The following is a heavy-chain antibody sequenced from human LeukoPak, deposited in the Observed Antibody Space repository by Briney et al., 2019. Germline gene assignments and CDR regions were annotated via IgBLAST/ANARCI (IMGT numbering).Heavy chain of an antibody. V-gene: IGHV3-30*02. CDR1: GFTFSSYG. CDR2: IGYDGNNK. CDR3: AKVIVVVITTSPDAFDI. D-gene: IGHD3-22*01. J-gene: IGHJ3*02. Sequence: GGSLRLSCAASGFTFSSYGMHWVRQAPGKGLQWVAFIGYDGNNKNYADSVKGRFTISRDNSKNTLYLQMNSLRAEDTAVYYCAKVIVVVITTSPDAFDIWGQGTMVTVSS.